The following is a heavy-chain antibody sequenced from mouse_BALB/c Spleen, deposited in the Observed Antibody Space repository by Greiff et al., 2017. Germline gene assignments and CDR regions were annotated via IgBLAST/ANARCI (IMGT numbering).Heavy chain of an antibody. Sequence: EVQLQESGPELMKPGASVKISCKASGYSFTSYYMHWVKQSHGKSLEWIGYIDPFNGGTSYNQKFKGKATLTVDKSSSTAYMHLSSLTSEDSAVYYCARSDYGSSYVDYWGQGTTLTVSS. D-gene: IGHD1-1*01. J-gene: IGHJ2*01. CDR1: GYSFTSYY. CDR3: ARSDYGSSYVDY. CDR2: IDPFNGGT. V-gene: IGHV1S135*01.